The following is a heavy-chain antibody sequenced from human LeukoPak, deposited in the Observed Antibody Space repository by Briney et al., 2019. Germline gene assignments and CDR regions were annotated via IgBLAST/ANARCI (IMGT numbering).Heavy chain of an antibody. J-gene: IGHJ5*02. CDR1: GDSISGKC. CDR2: ISSTGTT. V-gene: IGHV4-4*07. Sequence: NPSETLSLTCTVPGDSISGKCWSWIRRPAGRGLEWLGRISSTGTTDYSPSLKGRATMSLDTSKNQFSLSLTSVTAADTAVYYCARLDILVPRAVEWFDPWGRGTLVIVSS. D-gene: IGHD3-9*01. CDR3: ARLDILVPRAVEWFDP.